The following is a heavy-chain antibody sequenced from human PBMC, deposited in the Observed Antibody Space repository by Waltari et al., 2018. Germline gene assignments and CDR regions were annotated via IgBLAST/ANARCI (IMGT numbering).Heavy chain of an antibody. D-gene: IGHD4-17*01. Sequence: QVQLQQWGAGLFKPSETLSLTCAVHGGSFIGYYWSWTRPPPGQGLEWIGEINHSRSPNSNPYLKSRVTRPVATSTNQFSLKLSFVTAADTAVYYWARFRIGGYGLDYWGQGTLVTVSS. CDR1: GGSFIGYY. CDR3: ARFRIGGYGLDY. CDR2: INHSRSP. V-gene: IGHV4-34*01. J-gene: IGHJ4*02.